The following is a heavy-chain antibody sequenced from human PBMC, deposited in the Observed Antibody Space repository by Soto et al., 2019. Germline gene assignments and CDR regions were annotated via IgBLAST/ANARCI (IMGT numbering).Heavy chain of an antibody. J-gene: IGHJ4*02. V-gene: IGHV3-30*18. CDR3: AKDRMGAGVRGYFDY. CDR1: GFTFSSYG. Sequence: QVQLVESGGGVVQPGRSLRLSCAASGFTFSSYGMHWDRQAPGKGLEWVAVIIYDGSTKYYADSVKGRFTISRDNSKSTLYLQMNSLRAEDTAVYYCAKDRMGAGVRGYFDYWGQGTLVTVSS. CDR2: IIYDGSTK. D-gene: IGHD3-10*01.